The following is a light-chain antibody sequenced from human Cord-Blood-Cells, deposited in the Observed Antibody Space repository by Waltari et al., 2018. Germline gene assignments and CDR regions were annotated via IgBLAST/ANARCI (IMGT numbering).Light chain of an antibody. CDR2: LNSDGSH. CDR1: SGHSSYA. J-gene: IGLJ3*02. Sequence: QLVLTQSPSASASLGASVKLTCTLSSGHSSYAIAWHQQQPEKGHRYLMKLNSDGSHSKGDGIPDRFSGSSSGAERYLTIPSLQSEDEADYYCQTWGTGVFGGGTKLTVL. V-gene: IGLV4-69*01. CDR3: QTWGTGV.